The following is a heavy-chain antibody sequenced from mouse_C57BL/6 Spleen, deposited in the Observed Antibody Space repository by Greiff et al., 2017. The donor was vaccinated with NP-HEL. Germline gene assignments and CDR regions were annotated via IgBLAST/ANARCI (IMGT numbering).Heavy chain of an antibody. J-gene: IGHJ2*01. Sequence: QVQLKQSGPELVKPGASVKISCKASGYAFSSSWMNWVKQRPGKGLEWIGRIYPGDGDTNYNGKFKGKATLTADKSSSTAYMQLSSLTSEDSAVYFCARERDYYGSSYDFDYWGQGTTLTVSS. CDR3: ARERDYYGSSYDFDY. CDR1: GYAFSSSW. V-gene: IGHV1-82*01. D-gene: IGHD1-1*01. CDR2: IYPGDGDT.